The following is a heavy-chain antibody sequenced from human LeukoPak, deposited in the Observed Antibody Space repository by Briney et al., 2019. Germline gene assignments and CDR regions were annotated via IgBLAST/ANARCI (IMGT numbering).Heavy chain of an antibody. CDR1: GFTFSSYA. V-gene: IGHV3-53*01. CDR2: IYSGDNT. CDR3: ASYTYGWIYGMDV. D-gene: IGHD5-18*01. Sequence: GGSLRLSCAASGFTFSSYAMTWVRQAPGKGLECVSVIYSGDNTYYADSVKGRFTISRDNSKNTLYLQMNSLRAEDTAVYYCASYTYGWIYGMDVWGQGTTVTVSS. J-gene: IGHJ6*01.